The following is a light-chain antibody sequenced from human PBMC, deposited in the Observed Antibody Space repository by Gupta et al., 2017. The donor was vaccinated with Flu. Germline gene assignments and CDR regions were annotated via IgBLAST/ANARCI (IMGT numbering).Light chain of an antibody. V-gene: IGLV3-25*02. CDR1: ALSKQY. CDR3: QSADITGSFRV. CDR2: KDT. J-gene: IGLJ2*01. Sequence: SDELTQPPSMSVSPGQTARITCFGDALSKQYAYWFQQKPGQVPQAIIYKDTERPSGVPARFSGTSSGTRVTLIISGVQVEDEADYYCQSADITGSFRVFGGGTKLTVL.